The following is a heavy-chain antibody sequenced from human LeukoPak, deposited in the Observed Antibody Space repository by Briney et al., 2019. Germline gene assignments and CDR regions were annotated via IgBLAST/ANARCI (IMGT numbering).Heavy chain of an antibody. Sequence: SGTLSLTCAVSGGSISSSNWWSWVRQPPGKGLEWIGEIYHSGSTNYNPSLKSRVTISVDKSKNQFSLKLNSVTAADTAVYYCARLRAAAGLYYFDYWGQGTLVTVSS. CDR3: ARLRAAAGLYYFDY. CDR1: GGSISSSNW. J-gene: IGHJ4*02. CDR2: IYHSGST. V-gene: IGHV4-4*02. D-gene: IGHD6-13*01.